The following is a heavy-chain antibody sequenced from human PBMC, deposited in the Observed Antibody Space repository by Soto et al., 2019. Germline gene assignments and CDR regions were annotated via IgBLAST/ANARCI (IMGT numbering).Heavy chain of an antibody. Sequence: PGGSLRVSCTASGFTFGDYAMSWVRQAPGKGLEWVGFIRSKAYGGTTEYAASVKGRFTISRDDSKSIAYLQMNSLKTEDTAVYYCTRAVEGYDYVWGSYRYGPPYFDYWGQGTLVTVSS. CDR2: IRSKAYGGTT. J-gene: IGHJ4*02. CDR1: GFTFGDYA. D-gene: IGHD3-16*02. V-gene: IGHV3-49*04. CDR3: TRAVEGYDYVWGSYRYGPPYFDY.